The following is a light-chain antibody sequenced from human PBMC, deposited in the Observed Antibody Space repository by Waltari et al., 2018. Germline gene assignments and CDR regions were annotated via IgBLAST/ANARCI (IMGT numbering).Light chain of an antibody. Sequence: SYELAQPPSVSVSPGQTATIACPGDKLGDNFVSWYQQKPGQSPVLVIHQDTKRPSGIPERFSGSNSGNTATLTISGTQALDEADYYCQAWDSTTVVFGGGTKLTAL. CDR2: QDT. CDR1: KLGDNF. J-gene: IGLJ2*01. V-gene: IGLV3-1*01. CDR3: QAWDSTTVV.